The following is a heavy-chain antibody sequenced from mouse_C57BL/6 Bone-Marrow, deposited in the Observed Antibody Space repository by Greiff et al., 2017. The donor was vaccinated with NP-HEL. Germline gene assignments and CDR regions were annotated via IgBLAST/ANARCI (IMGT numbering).Heavy chain of an antibody. D-gene: IGHD2-2*01. CDR3: TTRVTTPFAY. CDR2: IDPENGDT. V-gene: IGHV14-4*01. J-gene: IGHJ3*01. CDR1: GFNIKDDY. Sequence: VQLQQSGAELVRPGASVKLSCTASGFNIKDDYMHWVKQRPEQGLEWIGWIDPENGDTEYASKFQGKVTITADTSSNTAYLQLSSLTSEDTAVYYCTTRVTTPFAYWGQGTLVTVSA.